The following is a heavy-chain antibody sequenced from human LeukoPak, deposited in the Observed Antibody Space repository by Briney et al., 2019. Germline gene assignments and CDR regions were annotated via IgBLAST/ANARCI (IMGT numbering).Heavy chain of an antibody. CDR2: INHSGST. CDR3: ARGLLRPRYGSGSTNFDY. V-gene: IGHV4-34*01. J-gene: IGHJ4*02. CDR1: GGSFSGYY. Sequence: SETLSLTCAVYGGSFSGYYWSWIRQPPGKGLGWIGEINHSGSTNYNPSLKSRVTISVDTSKNQFSLKLSSVTAADTAVYYCARGLLRPRYGSGSTNFDYWGQGTLVTVSS. D-gene: IGHD3-10*01.